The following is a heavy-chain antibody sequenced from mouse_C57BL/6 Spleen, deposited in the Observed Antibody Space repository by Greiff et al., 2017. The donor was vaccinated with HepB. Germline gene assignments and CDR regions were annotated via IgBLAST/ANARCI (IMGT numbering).Heavy chain of an antibody. CDR2: IYPGDGDT. CDR1: GYAFSSSW. D-gene: IGHD4-1*01. J-gene: IGHJ2*01. V-gene: IGHV1-82*01. Sequence: QVQLQQSGPELVKPGASVKISCKASGYAFSSSWMNWVKQRPGKGLEWIGRIYPGDGDTNYNGKFKGKTTLTADKSSSTAYMQLSSLTSEEASVYFCARFSNWDYFDCWGQGTTLTVSS. CDR3: ARFSNWDYFDC.